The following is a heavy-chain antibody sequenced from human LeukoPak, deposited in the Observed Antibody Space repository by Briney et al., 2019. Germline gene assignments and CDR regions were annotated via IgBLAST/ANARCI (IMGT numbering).Heavy chain of an antibody. D-gene: IGHD3-22*01. V-gene: IGHV1-69*05. CDR1: GGTFSSYA. Sequence: ASVKVSCKASGGTFSSYAISWVRQAPGQGLEWMGGIIPIFGTANYAQKFQGRVTITTDESTSTAYMGLSSLRSEDTAVYYCARDSGYYYPSFDYWGQGTLVTVSS. J-gene: IGHJ4*02. CDR2: IIPIFGTA. CDR3: ARDSGYYYPSFDY.